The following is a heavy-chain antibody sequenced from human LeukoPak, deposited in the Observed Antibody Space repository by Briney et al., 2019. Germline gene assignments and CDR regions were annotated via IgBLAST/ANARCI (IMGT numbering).Heavy chain of an antibody. CDR3: ARDPRSLTGYYFDAFDI. Sequence: AASVKVSCKASGYTFTSYGISWVRQAPGQGLEWMGWISAYNGNTNYAQKLQGRVTMTTDTSTSTAYMELRSLRSDDTAVYYCARDPRSLTGYYFDAFDIWGQGTMVTVSS. CDR1: GYTFTSYG. V-gene: IGHV1-18*01. CDR2: ISAYNGNT. J-gene: IGHJ3*02. D-gene: IGHD3-9*01.